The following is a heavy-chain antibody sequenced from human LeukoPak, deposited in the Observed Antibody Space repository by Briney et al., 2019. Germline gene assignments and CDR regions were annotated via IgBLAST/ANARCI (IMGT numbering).Heavy chain of an antibody. CDR1: EFTFSSYN. V-gene: IGHV3-21*01. CDR2: ISSSSKYI. J-gene: IGHJ4*02. Sequence: GGSLRLSCVGSEFTFSSYNMNWVRQAPGKGLEWVSSISSSSKYIYYADSVKGRFTVSRDNTKNSLYLQMNSLRAEDTAVYYCARWGSGYYNLDYWGQGTLVTVSS. D-gene: IGHD3-9*01. CDR3: ARWGSGYYNLDY.